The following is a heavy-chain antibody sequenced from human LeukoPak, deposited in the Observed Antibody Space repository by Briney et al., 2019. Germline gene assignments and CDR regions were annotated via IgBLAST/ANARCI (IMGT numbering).Heavy chain of an antibody. Sequence: SETLSLTCTVSGGSISSSSYYWAWIRRPPGKGLEWIGSIHYSGSTYYNPSLQSRVTISIDTSKNQFSLKVHSVTAADTAVYYCAREDDTIADNTFDIWGQGTVVTVSS. J-gene: IGHJ3*02. CDR2: IHYSGST. CDR3: AREDDTIADNTFDI. D-gene: IGHD6-13*01. V-gene: IGHV4-39*07. CDR1: GGSISSSSYY.